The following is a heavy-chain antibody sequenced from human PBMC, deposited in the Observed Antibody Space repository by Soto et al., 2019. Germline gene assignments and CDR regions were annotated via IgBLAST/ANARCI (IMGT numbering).Heavy chain of an antibody. CDR1: GFTFSRHG. J-gene: IGHJ4*02. D-gene: IGHD6-13*01. Sequence: PGGSLRLSCVASGFTFSRHGLRWVRQAPGKGLEWVSTINPSGDSTFYADSVKGWFTISRDKSKNPVYLQMNSLSVGDTAVYLCAKVDVSTAGSFDYWGQGALVTVSS. CDR2: INPSGDST. V-gene: IGHV3-23*01. CDR3: AKVDVSTAGSFDY.